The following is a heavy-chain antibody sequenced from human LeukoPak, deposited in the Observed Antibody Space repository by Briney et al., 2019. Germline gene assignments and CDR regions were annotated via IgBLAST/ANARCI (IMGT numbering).Heavy chain of an antibody. Sequence: PGGSLRLSCAGSGLTFSNYEMNWVRQAPGKGLEWISFISGSGSRIYYADSVKGRFTISRDNAKNSLYLQMNNLRADDTAVYYCVKDQGRGGFGLDCWGQGTLVTVSS. CDR3: VKDQGRGGFGLDC. J-gene: IGHJ4*02. V-gene: IGHV3-48*03. CDR1: GLTFSNYE. CDR2: ISGSGSRI. D-gene: IGHD3-16*01.